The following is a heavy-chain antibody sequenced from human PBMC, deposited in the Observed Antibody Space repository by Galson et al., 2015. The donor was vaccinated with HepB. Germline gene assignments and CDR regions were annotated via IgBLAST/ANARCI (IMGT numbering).Heavy chain of an antibody. CDR1: GFTFSSHA. Sequence: SLRLSCAASGFTFSSHAMHWVRQAPGKGLEWVAVISYDGSNKYYADSVKGRFTISRDNSKNTLYLQMNSLRAEDTAVYYCARDVTRVAARVYYYYYGMDVRGQGTTVTVSS. CDR2: ISYDGSNK. V-gene: IGHV3-30-3*01. D-gene: IGHD2-15*01. J-gene: IGHJ6*02. CDR3: ARDVTRVAARVYYYYYGMDV.